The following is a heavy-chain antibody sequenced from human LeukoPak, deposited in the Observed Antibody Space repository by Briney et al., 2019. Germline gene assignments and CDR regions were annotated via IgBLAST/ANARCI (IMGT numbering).Heavy chain of an antibody. V-gene: IGHV1-69*13. CDR3: ARDRVPPYDILTGYFDNWFDP. D-gene: IGHD3-9*01. CDR2: IISIFGTA. CDR1: GGTFSSYA. J-gene: IGHJ5*02. Sequence: GASVKVSCKASGGTFSSYAISWVRQAPGQGLEWMGGIISIFGTANYAQKFQGRVTITADESTSTAYMELSSLRSEDTAVYYCARDRVPPYDILTGYFDNWFDPWGQGTLVTVSS.